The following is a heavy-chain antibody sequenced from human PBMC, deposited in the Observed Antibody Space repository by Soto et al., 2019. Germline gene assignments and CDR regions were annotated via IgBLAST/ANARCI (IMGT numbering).Heavy chain of an antibody. D-gene: IGHD3-10*01. CDR1: GGSISSGGYY. CDR3: ARYFMVRGVMSAFDL. CDR2: IYYIGST. J-gene: IGHJ3*01. Sequence: QVQLQESGPGLVKPSQTLSLTYTVSGGSISSGGYYWSWIRQHPGKGLEWIGYIYYIGSTYYNPSLKSRVTISVDTSKNQFSLELSSVTAADTAVYYCARYFMVRGVMSAFDLWGQGTMVTVSS. V-gene: IGHV4-31*03.